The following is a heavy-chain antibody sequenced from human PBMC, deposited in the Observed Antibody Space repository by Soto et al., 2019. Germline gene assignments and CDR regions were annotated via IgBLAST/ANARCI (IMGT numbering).Heavy chain of an antibody. CDR3: AGKIEYYDRISPFDY. Sequence: QVQLVQSGAEVKKPGSSVKASCKASGGTFSSYTISWVRQAPGQGLEWMGRIIPILGIANYAQKFQGRVTIXXDXSXXTAYMELSSLRSEDTAVYYCAGKIEYYDRISPFDYWGQGTLVTVSS. CDR1: GGTFSSYT. CDR2: IIPILGIA. D-gene: IGHD3-22*01. J-gene: IGHJ4*02. V-gene: IGHV1-69*02.